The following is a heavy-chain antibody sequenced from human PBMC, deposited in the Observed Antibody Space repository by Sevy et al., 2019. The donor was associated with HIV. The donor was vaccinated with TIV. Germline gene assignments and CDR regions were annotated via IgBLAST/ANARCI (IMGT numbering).Heavy chain of an antibody. CDR3: ARDLVLSVAPEYYFDY. V-gene: IGHV3-7*01. Sequence: GGSLRLSCAASGFTFSSYWMSWVRQAPGKGLEWVATMKEDGSEKYYVDSVKGRFTISRDNAKNSLYLQMNSLRAEDTAVYYCARDLVLSVAPEYYFDYWGQGTLVTVSS. CDR1: GFTFSSYW. J-gene: IGHJ4*02. CDR2: MKEDGSEK. D-gene: IGHD3-10*01.